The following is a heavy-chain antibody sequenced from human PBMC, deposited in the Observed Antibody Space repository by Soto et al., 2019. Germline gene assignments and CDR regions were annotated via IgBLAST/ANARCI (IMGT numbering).Heavy chain of an antibody. CDR3: ARCYCSVRSWYAFWHFDL. Sequence: QVQLVQSGAEVKKPGASVKVSCQASGYTFTNYAISWVRQAPGQGLEWMGWISASTRNTDQAQNFQGRVTMAIDTTTNTANMELRSLRSDDTAVYYCARCYCSVRSWYAFWHFDLWGRGTLVTVSS. D-gene: IGHD2-15*01. J-gene: IGHJ2*01. CDR2: ISASTRNT. CDR1: GYTFTNYA. V-gene: IGHV1-18*01.